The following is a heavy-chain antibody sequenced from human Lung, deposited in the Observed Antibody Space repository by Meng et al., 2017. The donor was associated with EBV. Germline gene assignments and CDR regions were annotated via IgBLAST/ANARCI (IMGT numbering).Heavy chain of an antibody. CDR3: VFREYGDFDY. V-gene: IGHV1-69*01. J-gene: IGHJ4*02. Sequence: QVQLVQSGSELKKPGSSVKVSCKASGGTFTSHAISWVRQAPGQGLEWVGGIDPIFGAPHYAQKFQGRVTVAADESRSSAFMELSSLRSEDTAVFYCVFREYGDFDYWGQGTLVTVSS. CDR1: GGTFTSHA. D-gene: IGHD3-10*02. CDR2: IDPIFGAP.